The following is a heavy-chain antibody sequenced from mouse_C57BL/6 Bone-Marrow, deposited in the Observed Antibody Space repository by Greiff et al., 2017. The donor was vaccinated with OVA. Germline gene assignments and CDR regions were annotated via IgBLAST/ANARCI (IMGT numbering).Heavy chain of an antibody. CDR2: ISSGGSYT. Sequence: VQLKESGGDLVKPGGSLKLSCAASGFTFSSYGMSWVRQTPDKRLEWVATISSGGSYTYYPDSVKGRFTISRDNAKNTLYLQMSSLKSEDTAMYYCARQSGYYYGYYIDYWGQGTTLTVSS. V-gene: IGHV5-6*01. CDR3: ARQSGYYYGYYIDY. J-gene: IGHJ2*01. CDR1: GFTFSSYG. D-gene: IGHD1-1*01.